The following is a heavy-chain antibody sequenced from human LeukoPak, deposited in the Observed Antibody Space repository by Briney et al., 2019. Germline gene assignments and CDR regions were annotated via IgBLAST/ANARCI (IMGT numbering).Heavy chain of an antibody. CDR1: GGSISSYY. CDR3: ARDTGPGCSSTSCLGAFDI. V-gene: IGHV4-4*07. J-gene: IGHJ3*02. CDR2: IYTSGST. Sequence: SETLSLTCTVSGGSISSYYWSWIRQPAGKGLEWIGRIYTSGSTNYNPSLKSRVTMSVDTSKNQFSLKLSSVTAADTAVYYCARDTGPGCSSTSCLGAFDIWGQGTMVTVSS. D-gene: IGHD2-2*01.